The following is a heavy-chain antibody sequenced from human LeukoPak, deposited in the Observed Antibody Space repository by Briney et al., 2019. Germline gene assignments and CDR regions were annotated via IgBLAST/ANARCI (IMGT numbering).Heavy chain of an antibody. J-gene: IGHJ4*02. CDR3: ARDGENIAAAAAPDY. Sequence: GGSLRLSCAASGFTFSSYAMYWVRQAPGKGLEWVAVISYGGSNKYYADSVKGRFTISRDNSKNTLYLQMNSLRAEDTAVYYCARDGENIAAAAAPDYWGQGTLVTVSS. CDR2: ISYGGSNK. D-gene: IGHD6-13*01. V-gene: IGHV3-30-3*01. CDR1: GFTFSSYA.